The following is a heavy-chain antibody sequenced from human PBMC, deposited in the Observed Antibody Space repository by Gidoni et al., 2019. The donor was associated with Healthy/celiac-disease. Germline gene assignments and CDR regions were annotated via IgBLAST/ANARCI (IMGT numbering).Heavy chain of an antibody. CDR1: GFNFSSYA. Sequence: EVQLLESGGGLVQPGGSLRLSCAASGFNFSSYAMSWVRQAPGKGLEWVSAISGSGGSTYYADSVKGRFTISRDNSKNTLYLQMNSLRAEDTAVYYCAKVSYYYYYYGMDVWGQGTTVTVSS. CDR2: ISGSGGST. CDR3: AKVSYYYYYYGMDV. D-gene: IGHD3-10*01. V-gene: IGHV3-23*01. J-gene: IGHJ6*02.